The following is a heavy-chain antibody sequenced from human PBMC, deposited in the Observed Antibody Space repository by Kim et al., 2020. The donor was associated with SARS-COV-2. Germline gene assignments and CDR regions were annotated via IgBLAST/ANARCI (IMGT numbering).Heavy chain of an antibody. Sequence: GGSLRLSCAASGFTFSSYWMSWVRQAPGKGLEWVADINRSGSRKYYVDSVKGRFTISRDNSKNSLYLQMNSLRAEDTAVYYCARADGYNFWHGRNFDYWGQGTRVPVSS. D-gene: IGHD3-3*01. J-gene: IGHJ4*02. V-gene: IGHV3-7*04. CDR1: GFTFSSYW. CDR2: INRSGSRK. CDR3: ARADGYNFWHGRNFDY.